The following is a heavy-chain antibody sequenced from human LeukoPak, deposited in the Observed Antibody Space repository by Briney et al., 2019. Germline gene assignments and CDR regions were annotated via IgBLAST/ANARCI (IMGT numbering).Heavy chain of an antibody. Sequence: AGGSLRLSCAASGFTVSSNYMSWVRQAPGKGLEWVSVIYSGGSTYYADSVKGRFTISRDNAKNSLYLQMNSLRAEDTAVYYCASLIAVAGNTFDYWGQGTLVTVSS. CDR1: GFTVSSNY. CDR3: ASLIAVAGNTFDY. J-gene: IGHJ4*02. CDR2: IYSGGST. V-gene: IGHV3-66*01. D-gene: IGHD6-19*01.